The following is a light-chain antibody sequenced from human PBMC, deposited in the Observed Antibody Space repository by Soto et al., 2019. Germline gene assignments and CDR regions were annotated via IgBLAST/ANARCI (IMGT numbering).Light chain of an antibody. Sequence: QYALTQPPSASGSPGQSVTISCTGTSSDVGGYNYVSWYQQHPGKAPKLMIYEVSKRPSGVPDRFSGFKSGNTASLTVSGLQAEDEADYYCSSYAGSNFYVFGTGTKVTVL. V-gene: IGLV2-8*01. CDR2: EVS. J-gene: IGLJ1*01. CDR1: SSDVGGYNY. CDR3: SSYAGSNFYV.